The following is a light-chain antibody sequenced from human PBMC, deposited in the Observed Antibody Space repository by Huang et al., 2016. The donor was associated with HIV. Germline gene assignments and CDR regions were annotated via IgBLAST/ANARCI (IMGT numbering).Light chain of an antibody. CDR3: QQYDTWPRGT. V-gene: IGKV3-15*01. CDR2: GAS. Sequence: EIVMTQSPATLSVSPGERAALSCRASQSVSRNVAWYQQKPGQAPRLLIYGASTRVTGIPARFSGSGSGTEFTLTISSLQSEDFAVYYCQQYDTWPRGTFGQGTKVEVK. CDR1: QSVSRN. J-gene: IGKJ1*01.